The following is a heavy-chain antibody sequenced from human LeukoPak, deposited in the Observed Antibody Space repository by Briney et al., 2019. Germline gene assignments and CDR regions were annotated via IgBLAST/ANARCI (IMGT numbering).Heavy chain of an antibody. D-gene: IGHD6-19*01. Sequence: SETLSLTCTVSGGSINGYYWNWIRQPAGKGLEWIGRIDSSGSPSHNPSLTGRITMSVDTSKNQFSLKLRSVTAAARAVHSFARSAYTSGWGCDYCGEGTLVTVSS. CDR1: GGSINGYY. CDR2: IDSSGSP. J-gene: IGHJ4*02. V-gene: IGHV4-4*07. CDR3: ARSAYTSGWGCDY.